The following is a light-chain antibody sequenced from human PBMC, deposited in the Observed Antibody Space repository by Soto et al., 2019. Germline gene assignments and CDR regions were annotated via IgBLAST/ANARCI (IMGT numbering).Light chain of an antibody. CDR2: AAS. CDR1: QVINNF. Sequence: DIQMTQSPSSLAASVGDRVTIICQASQVINNFLSWFQQRPGKAPKLLIFAASSRATGIPDRFSGSGSGTDFTLTINGLEPEDFAVYYCQQYRSSPRTFGQGTKVDIK. J-gene: IGKJ1*01. V-gene: IGKV1-NL1*01. CDR3: QQYRSSPRT.